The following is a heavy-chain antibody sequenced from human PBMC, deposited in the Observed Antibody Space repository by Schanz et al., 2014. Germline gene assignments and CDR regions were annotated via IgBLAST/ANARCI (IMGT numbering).Heavy chain of an antibody. D-gene: IGHD6-13*01. V-gene: IGHV1-3*01. CDR2: INPANGNT. J-gene: IGHJ5*02. CDR3: ARDLIAAAESWFDP. CDR1: GYTLKDHA. Sequence: QGQLVQSGAEVKKPGASVKVSCQASGYTLKDHAMHWVRQAPGQSLEWLGWINPANGNTHYSPRLNGRVAISSDTAASTVYLHFSSLKSDDTAVYYCARDLIAAAESWFDPWGQGTPITVSS.